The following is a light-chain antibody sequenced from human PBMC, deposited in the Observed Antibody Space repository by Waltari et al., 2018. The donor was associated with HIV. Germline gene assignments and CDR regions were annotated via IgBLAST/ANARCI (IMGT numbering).Light chain of an antibody. J-gene: IGLJ1*01. Sequence: QSVLTQPPSVCAAARQRVPIPCSGRRSNRGNNTVSWYQPVPGKPPKLLIYYDYLLSPGVSDRFSGSKSGTSASLAIRGLQSEDEADYYCAAWDDSLNGYVFGSGTKVTVL. V-gene: IGLV1-36*01. CDR3: AAWDDSLNGYV. CDR2: YDY. CDR1: RSNRGNNT.